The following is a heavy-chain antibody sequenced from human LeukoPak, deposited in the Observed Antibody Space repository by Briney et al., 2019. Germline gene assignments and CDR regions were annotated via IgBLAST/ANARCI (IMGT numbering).Heavy chain of an antibody. V-gene: IGHV3-23*01. CDR3: AKGGSGSHYTPFQH. CDR1: GFTFSSYA. D-gene: IGHD3-10*01. Sequence: GGSLRLSCAASGFTFSSYAMSWVRQAPGKGLEWVSAISGSGGSTYYADSVKGRFTISRDNSKNALYLQMNSLRAEDTAVYYCAKGGSGSHYTPFQHWGQGTLVTVSS. CDR2: ISGSGGST. J-gene: IGHJ1*01.